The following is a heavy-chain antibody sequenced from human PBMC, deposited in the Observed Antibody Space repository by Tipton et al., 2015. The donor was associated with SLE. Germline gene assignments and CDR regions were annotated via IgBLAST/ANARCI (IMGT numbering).Heavy chain of an antibody. CDR2: IKQDGSEK. Sequence: GSLRLSCVASGFTFSSYWMSWVRQAPGKGLEWVANIKQDGSEKYYVDSVKGRFTISRDNAKNSLYLQMNSLRAEDTAVYYCARKRNGMGIWGQGTMVTVSS. CDR1: GFTFSSYW. V-gene: IGHV3-7*01. CDR3: ARKRNGMGI. D-gene: IGHD5-24*01. J-gene: IGHJ3*02.